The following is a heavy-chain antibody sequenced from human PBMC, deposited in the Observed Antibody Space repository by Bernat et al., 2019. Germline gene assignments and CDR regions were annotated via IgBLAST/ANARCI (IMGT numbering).Heavy chain of an antibody. CDR3: ARDRGDVAIV. Sequence: QVQLVQSGAEVKKPAASVKVSCKASGYTFTDYYIHWVRQAPGQGLEWMGWINPHSGATNYAQKFQDRVTMTRDTSISTAYMELGRLRSDDAAVYYCARDRGDVAIVWGQGTLVTVSS. V-gene: IGHV1-2*02. CDR2: INPHSGAT. D-gene: IGHD2-21*02. CDR1: GYTFTDYY. J-gene: IGHJ4*02.